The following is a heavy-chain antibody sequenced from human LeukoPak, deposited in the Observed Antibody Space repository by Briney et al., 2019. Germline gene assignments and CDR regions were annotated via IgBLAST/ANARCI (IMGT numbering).Heavy chain of an antibody. D-gene: IGHD2-2*01. V-gene: IGHV3-7*03. CDR2: IKQDGSEK. CDR3: ARDRGEYEWDV. Sequence: GGSLRLSCAASGFTFSSYWMSWVRQAPGKGLEWVANIKQDGSEKYYVDSVKGRFTISRDNSKNTLYLQMNSLRAEDTAVYYCARDRGEYEWDVWGKGTTVTVSS. CDR1: GFTFSSYW. J-gene: IGHJ6*04.